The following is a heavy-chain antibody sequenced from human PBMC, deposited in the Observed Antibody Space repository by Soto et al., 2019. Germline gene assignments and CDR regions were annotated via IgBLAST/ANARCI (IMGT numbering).Heavy chain of an antibody. D-gene: IGHD6-25*01. CDR2: ISANGQGI. V-gene: IGHV3-23*01. Sequence: PGGSLRLSCTASGFTFTYYALSWVRQAPGKGLEWVSAISANGQGIYYADSVRGRFTISRDDSKNMVFLHMDSLRAEATAVSYWAKDRGSPRDQLHYCRQRTRVTASS. CDR1: GFTFTYYA. J-gene: IGHJ4*02. CDR3: AKDRGSPRDQLHY.